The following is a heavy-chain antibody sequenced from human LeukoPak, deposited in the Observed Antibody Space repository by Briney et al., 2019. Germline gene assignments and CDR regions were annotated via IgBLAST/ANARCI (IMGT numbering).Heavy chain of an antibody. V-gene: IGHV4-34*01. CDR1: GGSLSGYY. D-gene: IGHD1-1*01. CDR2: ICHTGLN. J-gene: IGHJ5*02. CDR3: ARGPDITARPCDT. Sequence: SETLSLTCAVYGGSLSGYYWTLIRQTPGEGLEWIGEICHTGLNGSHPSLKSRVTIFVDSSKKQFSLRMTSVTAADAGVYYCARGPDITARPCDTWGPGTLVTVSS.